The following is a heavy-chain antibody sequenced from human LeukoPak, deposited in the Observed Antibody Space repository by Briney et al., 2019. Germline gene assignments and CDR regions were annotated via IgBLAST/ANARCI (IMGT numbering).Heavy chain of an antibody. CDR1: GYSFTVYY. J-gene: IGHJ4*02. CDR3: ARVRRPITFGGLIVTYHFDY. CDR2: INPNSGGT. Sequence: ASVKVSFKASGYSFTVYYIYWVRQAPGQGLEWLGWINPNSGGTIYAQGFQGRVTMTRDTSISTAYMELSRLRSDDTAVYYCARVRRPITFGGLIVTYHFDYWGQGTLVTVSS. D-gene: IGHD3-16*02. V-gene: IGHV1-2*02.